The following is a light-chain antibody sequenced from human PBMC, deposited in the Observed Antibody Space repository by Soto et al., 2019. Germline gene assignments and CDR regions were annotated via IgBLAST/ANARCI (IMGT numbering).Light chain of an antibody. CDR3: QQSYNTPPT. CDR1: QTITTY. Sequence: DIQLTQFPSSLSASVVDLVTITCRASQTITTYLNWYQQRPGKAPKLVIYGASTLQSGIPSRFTGSGSGTAFTLTISRPQPEAFTTYFCQQSYNTPPTLGQGNKVEIE. V-gene: IGKV1-39*01. CDR2: GAS. J-gene: IGKJ1*01.